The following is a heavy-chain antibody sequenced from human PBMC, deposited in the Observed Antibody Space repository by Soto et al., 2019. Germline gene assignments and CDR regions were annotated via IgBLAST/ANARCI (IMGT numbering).Heavy chain of an antibody. CDR1: GFTFSSYA. CDR2: ISSNGGST. J-gene: IGHJ4*02. D-gene: IGHD6-13*01. Sequence: EVQLVESGGGLVQPGGSLRLSCAASGFTFSSYAMHWVRQAPGKGLEYVSAISSNGGSTYYANSVKGRFTISRDNSKNTLYLQMGSLRAEDMAVYYCARGGQQLVGPWFYYWGQGTLVTVSS. V-gene: IGHV3-64*01. CDR3: ARGGQQLVGPWFYY.